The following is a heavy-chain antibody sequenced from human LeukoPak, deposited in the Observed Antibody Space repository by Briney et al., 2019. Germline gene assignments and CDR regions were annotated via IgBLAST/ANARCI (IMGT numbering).Heavy chain of an antibody. D-gene: IGHD3-22*01. V-gene: IGHV4-4*07. CDR2: IYATGST. CDR1: GASISSYY. Sequence: SETLSLTCTVSGASISSYYWTWIRQPAEKGLEWIGRIYATGSTTYNPSLKSRVTISVDKSKSQFSLNLTSVSAADTAVYYCARGDDYYLAFDIWGQGTMVTVSS. CDR3: ARGDDYYLAFDI. J-gene: IGHJ3*02.